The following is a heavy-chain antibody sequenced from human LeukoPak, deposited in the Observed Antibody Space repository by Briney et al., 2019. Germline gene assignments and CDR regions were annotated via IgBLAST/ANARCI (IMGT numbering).Heavy chain of an antibody. Sequence: GGSLRLSCAASGFTFSGYAMSWVRQAPGKGLEWVSAISGSGGSTYYADSVKGRFTISRDNSKNTLYLQMNSLRAEDTAVYHCAKDIAARCFLPDYWGQGTLVTVSS. J-gene: IGHJ4*02. CDR2: ISGSGGST. CDR1: GFTFSGYA. CDR3: AKDIAARCFLPDY. D-gene: IGHD6-6*01. V-gene: IGHV3-23*01.